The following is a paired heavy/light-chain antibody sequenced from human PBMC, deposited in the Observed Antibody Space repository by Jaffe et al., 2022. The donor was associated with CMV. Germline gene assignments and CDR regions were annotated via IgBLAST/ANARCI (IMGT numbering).Light chain of an antibody. Sequence: DIQMTQSPSSLSASVGDRVTITCRASQGISNYLAWYQQKPGKVPKLLIYAASTLQSGFPSRFSGSRSGTDFTLTISSLQPEDVATYYCQNYNSALWTFGQGTKVEIK. CDR1: QGISNY. J-gene: IGKJ1*01. CDR2: AAS. V-gene: IGKV1-27*01. CDR3: QNYNSALWT.
Heavy chain of an antibody. J-gene: IGHJ4*02. Sequence: QLQLQESGPGLVKPSETLSLSCTVSSGSISRSTYYWGWIRQPPGKGLEWIGSIYYSGSTFYNPSLQSRVTISDDTSKSQVSLRLTSVTAADTAVYYCALTHYFYDSSGYPAGAGTTTYWGQGTLVTVSS. CDR2: IYYSGST. V-gene: IGHV4-39*01. D-gene: IGHD3-22*01. CDR1: SGSISRSTYY. CDR3: ALTHYFYDSSGYPAGAGTTTY.